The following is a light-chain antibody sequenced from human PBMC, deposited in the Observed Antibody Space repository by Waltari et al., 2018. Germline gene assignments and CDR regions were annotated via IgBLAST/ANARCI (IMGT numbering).Light chain of an antibody. CDR1: QSVLYSSNNKNY. J-gene: IGKJ1*01. V-gene: IGKV4-1*01. CDR3: QHHVA. CDR2: WAS. Sequence: DIVMTQSPDSLAVSLGERATINCKSSQSVLYSSNNKNYLAWYQQKPGQPPKLLIYWASTRESGVPDRFSGSGSGTDFTLTISSLQAEDVAVYYCQHHVAFGQGTKVEIK.